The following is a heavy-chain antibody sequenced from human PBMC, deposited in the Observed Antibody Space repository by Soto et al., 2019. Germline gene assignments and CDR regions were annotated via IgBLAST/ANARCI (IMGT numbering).Heavy chain of an antibody. V-gene: IGHV1-69*01. D-gene: IGHD5-18*01. J-gene: IGHJ6*02. CDR3: ATDHATSCGLDGYRSFYYGMGG. CDR1: GSTFRNHA. CDR2: IIPMCPTV. Sequence: EKVSFKVSGSTFRNHAIRWVRRAPGPGLEWAGGIIPMCPTVCYAQRFQGRVTITSNDSTTTVYMQLSGLRYEDTAMYYCATDHATSCGLDGYRSFYYGMGGWGQGTRSTV.